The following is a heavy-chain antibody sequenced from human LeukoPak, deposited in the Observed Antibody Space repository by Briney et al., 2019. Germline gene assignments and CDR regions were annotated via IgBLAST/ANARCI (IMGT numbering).Heavy chain of an antibody. CDR1: GYTFTGYY. Sequence: GASVKVSCKASGYTFTGYYMHWVRQAPGKGLEWMGGFDPEDGETIYAQKFQGRVTMTEDTSTDTAYMELSSLRSEDTAVYYCATVEAFDIWGQGTMVTVSS. D-gene: IGHD5-24*01. CDR3: ATVEAFDI. CDR2: FDPEDGET. J-gene: IGHJ3*02. V-gene: IGHV1-24*01.